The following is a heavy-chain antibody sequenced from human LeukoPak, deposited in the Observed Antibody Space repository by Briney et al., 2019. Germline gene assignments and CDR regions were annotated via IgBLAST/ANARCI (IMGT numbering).Heavy chain of an antibody. V-gene: IGHV4-61*02. CDR2: IYPSGNT. CDR1: GDSISSSRHY. CDR3: ARDGVVTMELDY. D-gene: IGHD3-3*01. J-gene: IGHJ4*02. Sequence: PSETLSLTCNVSGDSISSSRHYWSWIRQPAGKGLEWIGRIYPSGNTNYNPPLKSRVTISLDTSKNQFSLTLRSVTAADTAVYYCARDGVVTMELDYWGQGTLVTVSS.